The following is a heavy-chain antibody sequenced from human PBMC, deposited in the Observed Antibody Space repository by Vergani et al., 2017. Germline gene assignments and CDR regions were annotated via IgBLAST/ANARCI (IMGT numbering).Heavy chain of an antibody. J-gene: IGHJ3*02. D-gene: IGHD2-2*01. CDR1: GGSISSSSYY. CDR2: IYYSGST. V-gene: IGHV4-39*07. Sequence: QLQLQESGPGLVKPSETLSLTCTVSGGSISSSSYYWGWIRQPPGKGLEWIGSIYYSGSTYYNPSLKSRVTISVDTSKNQFSLKLSSVTAADTAVYYCARPKLGYCSSTSCYAYGAFDIWGEGTMVTVAS. CDR3: ARPKLGYCSSTSCYAYGAFDI.